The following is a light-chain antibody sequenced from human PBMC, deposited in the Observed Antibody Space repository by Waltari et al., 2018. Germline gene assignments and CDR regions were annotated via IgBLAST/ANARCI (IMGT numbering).Light chain of an antibody. V-gene: IGKV3D-15*01. J-gene: IGKJ1*01. Sequence: EIVLTQSPATLSVSPGDRVTLSCRASQSVGTNLAWYQHRPGRAPRLLVYRASTRASYIPARFSASGSGTEFTLSISTLQSEDSAVFDCQQYNDWPRTFGQGTKVEIK. CDR3: QQYNDWPRT. CDR2: RAS. CDR1: QSVGTN.